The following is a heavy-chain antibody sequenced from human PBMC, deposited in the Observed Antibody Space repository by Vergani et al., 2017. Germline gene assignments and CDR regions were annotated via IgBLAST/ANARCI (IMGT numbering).Heavy chain of an antibody. CDR2: LCASGST. J-gene: IGHJ4*02. D-gene: IGHD5-18*01. CDR1: DFISNGHY. Sequence: QVQLQESGPGLVKPSETLSLICDVFDFISNGHYWCWIRQSPEKGLEWIGSLCASGSTYYSPSLKSRVAISIDTSKKHFSLRLSSVTGADTAVYYCSRHLRGYSYGVFDYWGQGREVTVSS. CDR3: SRHLRGYSYGVFDY. V-gene: IGHV4-38-2*01.